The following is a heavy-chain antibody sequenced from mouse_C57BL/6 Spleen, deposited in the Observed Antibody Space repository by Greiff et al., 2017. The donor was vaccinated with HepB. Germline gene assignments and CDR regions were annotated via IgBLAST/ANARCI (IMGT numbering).Heavy chain of an antibody. CDR2: IWTGGGT. D-gene: IGHD2-2*01. CDR1: GFSLTSYA. J-gene: IGHJ1*03. CDR3: ARNGDYGYDGNWYFDV. V-gene: IGHV2-9-1*01. Sequence: VKLVESGPGLVAPSQSLSITCTVSGFSLTSYAISWVRQPPGKGLEWLGVIWTGGGTNYNSALKSRLSISKDNSKSQVFLKMNSLQTDDTARYYCARNGDYGYDGNWYFDVWGTGTTVTVSS.